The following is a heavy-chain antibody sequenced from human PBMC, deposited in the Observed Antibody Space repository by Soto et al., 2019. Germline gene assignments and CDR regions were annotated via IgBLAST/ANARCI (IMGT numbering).Heavy chain of an antibody. J-gene: IGHJ1*01. D-gene: IGHD3-16*02. CDR3: AREGTNYDYVWGSYRYESFQH. V-gene: IGHV3-21*01. Sequence: GGSLRLSCAASGFTFSSYSMSWVRQAPGKGLEWVSSINSSSYIYYADSVKGRFTISRDNAKNSLYLQMNSLRAEDTAVYYCAREGTNYDYVWGSYRYESFQHWGQGTLVTVSS. CDR1: GFTFSSYS. CDR2: INSSSYI.